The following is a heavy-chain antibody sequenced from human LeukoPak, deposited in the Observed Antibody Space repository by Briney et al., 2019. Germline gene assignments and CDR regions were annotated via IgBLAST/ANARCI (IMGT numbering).Heavy chain of an antibody. J-gene: IGHJ5*02. CDR3: ARELAPTPNNWFDP. CDR1: GFTFDDYA. Sequence: GGSLRLSCAASGFTFDDYAMHWVRQAPGKGLEWVSGISWNSGSIGYADSVKGRFTISRDNAKNTLYLQMNSLRAEDTAVYYCARELAPTPNNWFDPWGQGTLVTVSS. CDR2: ISWNSGSI. V-gene: IGHV3-9*01. D-gene: IGHD1-7*01.